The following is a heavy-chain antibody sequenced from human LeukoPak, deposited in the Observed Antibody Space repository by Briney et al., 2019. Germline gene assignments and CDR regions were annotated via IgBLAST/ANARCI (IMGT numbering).Heavy chain of an antibody. V-gene: IGHV4-30-2*01. CDR2: IYHSGST. D-gene: IGHD4-17*01. CDR1: GGSISSGGYY. CDR3: ARLGSDGDYYFDY. Sequence: SETLSLTCTVSGGSISSGGYYWSWIRQPPGKGLEWIGYIYHSGSTYYNPSLKSRVTISVDRSKNQFSLKLSSVTAADTAVYYCARLGSDGDYYFDYWGQGTLVTVSS. J-gene: IGHJ4*02.